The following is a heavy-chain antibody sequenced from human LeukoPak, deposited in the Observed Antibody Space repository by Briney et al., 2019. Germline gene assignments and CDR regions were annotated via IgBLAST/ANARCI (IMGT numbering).Heavy chain of an antibody. CDR2: IKEDGSEK. Sequence: GGSPRLSCAASGFTFRSYWMSWVRQAPGKGLEWVASIKEDGSEKYSVDSVKGRFTISRDNAKNSLFLQMNSLRAEDTAVYYCARDWDLALFDSWGQGTLVTVSS. V-gene: IGHV3-7*05. CDR1: GFTFRSYW. D-gene: IGHD1-26*01. J-gene: IGHJ4*02. CDR3: ARDWDLALFDS.